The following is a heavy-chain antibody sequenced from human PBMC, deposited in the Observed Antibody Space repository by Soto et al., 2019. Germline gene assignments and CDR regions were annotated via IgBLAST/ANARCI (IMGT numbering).Heavy chain of an antibody. J-gene: IGHJ4*02. CDR2: ISATGGST. CDR1: GFTFTSFA. V-gene: IGHV3-23*01. Sequence: EVQLLESGGGLVQPGGYLRLSCAASGFTFTSFAMAWVRQAPGKGLEWVSGISATGGSTHYADSVKGRFTISRDNSRNTVYLQMNSLRAEDTAVYYCAKVGAYCGGDCTRAYWGQGTLVTVSS. CDR3: AKVGAYCGGDCTRAY. D-gene: IGHD2-21*02.